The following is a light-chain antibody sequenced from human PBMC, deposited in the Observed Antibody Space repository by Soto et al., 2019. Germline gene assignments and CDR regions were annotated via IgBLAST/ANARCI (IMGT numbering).Light chain of an antibody. CDR3: QQYNSDSGT. Sequence: DIQMSQSTSTLSATKGDRVTITCRASQTISRWLDWYQQRPGKAPKLLIYDASTLKSGVPPRFRGSGSGTEFTLTISGLQPDDFEPYYCQQYNSDSGTFGQGTKVDIK. CDR2: DAS. J-gene: IGKJ1*01. CDR1: QTISRW. V-gene: IGKV1-5*01.